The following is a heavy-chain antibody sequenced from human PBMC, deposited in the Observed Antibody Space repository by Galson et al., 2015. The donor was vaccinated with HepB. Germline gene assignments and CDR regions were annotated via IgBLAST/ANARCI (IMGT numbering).Heavy chain of an antibody. V-gene: IGHV4-59*01. J-gene: IGHJ3*01. Sequence: ETLSLTCTVSGGSISTYYWSWIRQPPGKGLEWIGYVYYSGSTSYNTSLKSRVTISVDTSKNQFSLNLSSVTAADTAVYYCARAGNWGSPAKAFDFWGQGTMVTVSS. CDR3: ARAGNWGSPAKAFDF. D-gene: IGHD7-27*01. CDR2: VYYSGST. CDR1: GGSISTYY.